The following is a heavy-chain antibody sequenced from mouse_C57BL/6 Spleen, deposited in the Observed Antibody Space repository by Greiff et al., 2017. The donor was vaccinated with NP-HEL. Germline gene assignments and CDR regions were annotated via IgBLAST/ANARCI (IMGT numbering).Heavy chain of an antibody. CDR3: ARPYYYGSSYWYFDV. D-gene: IGHD1-1*01. Sequence: QVQLQQPGAELVRPGTSVTLSFKASVYTFPSSWMPWVKQSPGHGLEWIGVFVPSVIYTNYNQNFKGKATLTVETSSSTAYMQLSSLTSEDSAVYYCARPYYYGSSYWYFDVWGTGTTVTVSS. CDR1: VYTFPSSW. CDR2: FVPSVIYT. J-gene: IGHJ1*03. V-gene: IGHV1-59*01.